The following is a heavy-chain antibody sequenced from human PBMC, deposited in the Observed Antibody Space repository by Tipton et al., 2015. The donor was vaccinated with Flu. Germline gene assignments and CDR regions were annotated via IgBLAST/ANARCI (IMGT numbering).Heavy chain of an antibody. CDR3: AGEAFDFWGGYSHFFCY. J-gene: IGHJ4*02. D-gene: IGHD3-3*01. V-gene: IGHV1-18*04. CDR1: GYTFTSYG. Sequence: QLVQSGAEVKKPGASVKVSCKASGYTFTSYGISWVRQAPGQGLEWMGWISAYNGNTNYAQKLQGRVTMTTDTSTSTAYMELRSLGSGDTAVYFCAGEAFDFWGGYSHFFCYWGQGTLVTVSS. CDR2: ISAYNGNT.